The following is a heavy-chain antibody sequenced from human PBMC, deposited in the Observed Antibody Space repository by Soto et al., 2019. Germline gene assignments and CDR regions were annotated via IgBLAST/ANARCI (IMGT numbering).Heavy chain of an antibody. D-gene: IGHD6-19*01. CDR3: AREYTETVAGPTPYYFDY. J-gene: IGHJ4*02. Sequence: SETLSLTCSVSGDSISNNYWSWIRQPAGKGLEWIGRIYISGDTNYNPSLKSRVTMSVDTSKNQFSLKLSSVTAADTAVYYFAREYTETVAGPTPYYFDYWGQGTLVTVSS. CDR1: GDSISNNY. V-gene: IGHV4-4*07. CDR2: IYISGDT.